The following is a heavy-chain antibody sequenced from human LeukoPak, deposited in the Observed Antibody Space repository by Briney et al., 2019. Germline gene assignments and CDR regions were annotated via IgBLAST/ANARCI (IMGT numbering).Heavy chain of an antibody. V-gene: IGHV1-69*13. Sequence: SVKVSCKASGGTLSSYAISWVRQAPGQGLEWMGGIIPIFGTANYAQKFQGRVTITADESTSTAYMELSSLRSEDTAVYYCAREKGYAKTSFDYWGQGTLVTVSS. CDR3: AREKGYAKTSFDY. D-gene: IGHD2-15*01. CDR2: IIPIFGTA. CDR1: GGTLSSYA. J-gene: IGHJ4*02.